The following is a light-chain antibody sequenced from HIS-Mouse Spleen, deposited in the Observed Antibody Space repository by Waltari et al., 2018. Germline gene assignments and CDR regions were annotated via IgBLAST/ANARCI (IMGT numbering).Light chain of an antibody. V-gene: IGKV4-1*01. CDR2: WAS. J-gene: IGKJ1*01. CDR1: QSVLYSSNNKNY. Sequence: DIVMTQSPDYLAVSLGEKATINWKSSQSVLYSSNNKNYLAWYQQKPGQPPKLLIYWASTRESGVPDRFSGSGSGTDFTLTISSLQAEDVAVYYCQQYYSTPWTFGQGTKVEIK. CDR3: QQYYSTPWT.